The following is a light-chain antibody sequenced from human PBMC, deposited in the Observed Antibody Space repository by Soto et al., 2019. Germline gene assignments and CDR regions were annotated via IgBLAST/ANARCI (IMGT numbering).Light chain of an antibody. CDR3: HQYGSSPPMYT. J-gene: IGKJ2*01. CDR1: QSVSSNY. Sequence: EIVLTQSPGTLSLSPGERATLSCRASQSVSSNYLAWYQQKPGQAPRLLIYDASTRATGIPDRISGSRSGTDFTLTISRLEPEDFAVYFCHQYGSSPPMYTFGQGTKLEIK. V-gene: IGKV3-20*01. CDR2: DAS.